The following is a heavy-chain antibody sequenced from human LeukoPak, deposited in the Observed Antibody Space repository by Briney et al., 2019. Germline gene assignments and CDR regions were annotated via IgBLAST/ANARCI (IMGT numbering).Heavy chain of an antibody. CDR2: MNPNSGNT. Sequence: GASVKVSCKASGYTFTSYDINWVRQATGQGLEWMGWMNPNSGNTGYAQKFQGRVTMTRNTSISTAYMELSSLRSEDTAVYYCARAPGYCGGDCHEGYFDYWGQGTLVTVSS. J-gene: IGHJ4*02. CDR1: GYTFTSYD. D-gene: IGHD2-21*02. CDR3: ARAPGYCGGDCHEGYFDY. V-gene: IGHV1-8*01.